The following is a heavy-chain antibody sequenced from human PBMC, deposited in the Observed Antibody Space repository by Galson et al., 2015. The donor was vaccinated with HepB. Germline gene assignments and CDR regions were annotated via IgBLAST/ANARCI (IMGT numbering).Heavy chain of an antibody. J-gene: IGHJ4*02. Sequence: SLRLSCAASGFTFSSYAMHWVRQAPGKGLEWVAVISYDGSNKYYADSVKGRFTISRDNSKNTLYLQMNSLRAEDTAVYYCARGGMTGRNGLRYFDYWGQGTLVTVSS. CDR3: ARGGMTGRNGLRYFDY. D-gene: IGHD1-1*01. CDR2: ISYDGSNK. CDR1: GFTFSSYA. V-gene: IGHV3-30-3*01.